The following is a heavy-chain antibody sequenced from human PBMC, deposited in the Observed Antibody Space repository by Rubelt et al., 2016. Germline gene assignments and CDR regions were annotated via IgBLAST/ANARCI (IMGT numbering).Heavy chain of an antibody. D-gene: IGHD3-3*01. CDR2: IYYSGST. V-gene: IGHV4-39*01. J-gene: IGHJ5*02. CDR3: ARHVGDVFGVVNFWFDP. Sequence: GWIRRPPGKGLEWIGSIYYSGSTYYTPSLKSRVTISVDTSKNQFSLKLSSVTAADTAVYYCARHVGDVFGVVNFWFDPWGQGTLVTVSS.